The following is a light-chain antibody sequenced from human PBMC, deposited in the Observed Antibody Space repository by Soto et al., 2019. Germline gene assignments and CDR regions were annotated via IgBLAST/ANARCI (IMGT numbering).Light chain of an antibody. J-gene: IGLJ2*01. CDR1: SSDVGGYNY. V-gene: IGLV2-14*01. CDR2: DIS. CDR3: SSYARSRTLV. Sequence: QSALTQPASVSGSPGQSITISCTGTSSDVGGYNYVSWYQQHPGTAPKPMIYDISNRPSGASNRVSGSKSGNTASLTISGLPAEDEADYYCSSYARSRTLVFGGGTKLTVL.